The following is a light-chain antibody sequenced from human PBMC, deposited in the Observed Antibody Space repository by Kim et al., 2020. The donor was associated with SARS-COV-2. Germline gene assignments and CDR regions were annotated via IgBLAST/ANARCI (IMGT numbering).Light chain of an antibody. CDR3: QQYGAS. J-gene: IGKJ1*01. V-gene: IGKV3-20*01. CDR1: QSVTDN. CDR2: GAS. Sequence: TLSWAPGERATRSCWASQSVTDNLAWYQQKPGQAPRLLIYGASTRATGIPDRFSGSGSGTDFTLTISRLEPEDFAVYYCQQYGASFGQGTKVDIK.